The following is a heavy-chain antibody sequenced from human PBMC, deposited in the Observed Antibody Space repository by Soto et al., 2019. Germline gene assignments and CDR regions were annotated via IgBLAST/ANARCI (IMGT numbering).Heavy chain of an antibody. V-gene: IGHV1-2*02. D-gene: IGHD3-10*01. CDR2: INPNGGGT. CDR3: ARAVHTMIQGVRFRVDQ. J-gene: IGHJ4*02. CDR1: GYTFTAYY. Sequence: ASVKVSCKASGYTFTAYYIHWVRQAPGQGLEWMGWINPNGGGTKYAQKFQGRVTMTRDTSINTAYMELTRLASDDTAVYYCARAVHTMIQGVRFRVDQWGQGTLVSVSS.